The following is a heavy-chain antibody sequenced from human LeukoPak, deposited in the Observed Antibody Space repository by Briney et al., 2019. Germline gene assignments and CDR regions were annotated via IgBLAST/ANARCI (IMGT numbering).Heavy chain of an antibody. CDR2: IIGSGGST. D-gene: IGHD3-22*01. J-gene: IGHJ4*02. CDR1: GFTFSSYA. Sequence: GGSLRLSCAASGFTFSSYAMSWVRQAPGKGLEWVSAIIGSGGSTYYADSVKGRFTISRDNSKNTLYLQMNSLRAEDTAVYYCAKPTATYYYDSSGYYPLDYWGQGTLVTVSS. V-gene: IGHV3-23*01. CDR3: AKPTATYYYDSSGYYPLDY.